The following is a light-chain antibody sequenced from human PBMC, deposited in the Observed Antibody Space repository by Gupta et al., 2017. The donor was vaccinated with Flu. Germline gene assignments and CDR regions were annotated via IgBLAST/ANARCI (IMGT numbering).Light chain of an antibody. CDR3: ATLYDIMDGPV. Sequence: RVANALSVTSSYIGSNTVSVYHQVSGASPKFLIYNNDQSGSGAPARFSGTNFGASASLVIDGLQLEDEAIYYCATLYDIMDGPVFGGGTRLTVL. CDR2: NND. J-gene: IGLJ2*01. CDR1: SSYIGSNT. V-gene: IGLV1-44*01.